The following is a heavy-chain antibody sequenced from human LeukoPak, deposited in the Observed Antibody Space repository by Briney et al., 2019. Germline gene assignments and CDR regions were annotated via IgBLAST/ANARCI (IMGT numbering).Heavy chain of an antibody. D-gene: IGHD2-2*01. CDR2: INPSGGST. V-gene: IGHV1-46*01. J-gene: IGHJ4*02. Sequence: LEWMGIINPSGGSTSYAQKFQGRVTMTRDTSTSTVYMELSSLRSEDTAVYYCARNQYQLDYWGQGTLVTVSS. CDR3: ARNQYQLDY.